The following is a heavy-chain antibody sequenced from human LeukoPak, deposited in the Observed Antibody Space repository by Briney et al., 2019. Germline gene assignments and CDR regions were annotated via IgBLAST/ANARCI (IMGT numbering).Heavy chain of an antibody. V-gene: IGHV4-59*01. Sequence: PSETLSLTCTVSGGSISSYYWSWIRQPPGKGLEWIGYIYYSGSTNYNPSLKSRVTISVDTSKNQFSLKLSSVTAADTAVYYCARDPESGSYALGYWGQGTLVTVSS. CDR1: GGSISSYY. CDR2: IYYSGST. J-gene: IGHJ4*02. D-gene: IGHD1-26*01. CDR3: ARDPESGSYALGY.